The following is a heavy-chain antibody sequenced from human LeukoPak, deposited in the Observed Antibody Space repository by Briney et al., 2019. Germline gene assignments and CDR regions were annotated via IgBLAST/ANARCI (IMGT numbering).Heavy chain of an antibody. CDR1: GFTFDDYG. V-gene: IGHV3-20*04. CDR2: INWNGGST. J-gene: IGHJ6*03. Sequence: PGGSLRLSCAASGFTFDDYGMSWDRQAPGKGLEWVSGINWNGGSTGYADSVKGRLTISRDNAKTSLYLQMNSLRAEDTALYYCARSSVLYYYYYYMDVWGKGTTVTVSS. CDR3: ARSSVLYYYYYYMDV.